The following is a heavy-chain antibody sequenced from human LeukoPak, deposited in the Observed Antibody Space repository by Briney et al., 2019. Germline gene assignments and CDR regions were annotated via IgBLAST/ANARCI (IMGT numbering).Heavy chain of an antibody. J-gene: IGHJ6*02. CDR2: ISSSSSYI. CDR3: ARDLEPTIVVVPAATGDYGMDV. Sequence: GGSLRLSCAASGFTFSSYSMNWGRRAPGKGLEWVSSISSSSSYIYYADSVKGRFTISRDNAKNSLYLQMNSLRAEDTAVYYSARDLEPTIVVVPAATGDYGMDVWGQGTTVTVSS. V-gene: IGHV3-21*01. CDR1: GFTFSSYS. D-gene: IGHD2-2*01.